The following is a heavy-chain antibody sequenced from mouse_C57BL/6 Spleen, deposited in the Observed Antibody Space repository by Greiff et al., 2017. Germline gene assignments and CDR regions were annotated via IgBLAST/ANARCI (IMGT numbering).Heavy chain of an antibody. J-gene: IGHJ4*01. D-gene: IGHD2-3*01. CDR3: ARGRWLLPRAMDC. CDR2: INPSNGGT. V-gene: IGHV1-53*01. Sequence: QVKLQQPGTELVKPGASVKLSCKASGYTFTSYWLPWVKKRPGQGLEWIGNINPSNGGTYYNEKFKSNYTLTVDKATSTAYMQISSLTSEDSAGYYCARGRWLLPRAMDCWGQGTSVTVSS. CDR1: GYTFTSYW.